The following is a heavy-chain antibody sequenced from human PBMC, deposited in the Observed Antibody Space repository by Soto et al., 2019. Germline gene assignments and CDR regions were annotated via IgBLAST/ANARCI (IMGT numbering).Heavy chain of an antibody. D-gene: IGHD4-17*01. Sequence: RVSLRLSCAASGFTFSSYGMHWVRQAPGKGLEWVAVIWYDGSNKYYADSVKGRFTISRDNSKNTLYLQMNSLRAEDTAVYYCARDFEPTVTTDDNWFDPWGQGTLVTVSS. CDR2: IWYDGSNK. V-gene: IGHV3-33*01. CDR1: GFTFSSYG. J-gene: IGHJ5*02. CDR3: ARDFEPTVTTDDNWFDP.